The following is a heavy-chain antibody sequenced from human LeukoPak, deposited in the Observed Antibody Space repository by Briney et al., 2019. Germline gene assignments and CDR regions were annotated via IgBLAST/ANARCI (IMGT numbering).Heavy chain of an antibody. CDR3: ATGAESASGSYSVFDY. Sequence: ASVKASCKVSGYTLTELSMHWVRQAPGKGLEWMGGFDPEDGETIYAQKFQGRVTMTEDTSTDTAYMELSSLRSEDTAVYYCATGAESASGSYSVFDYWGQGTLVTVSP. J-gene: IGHJ4*02. V-gene: IGHV1-24*01. CDR2: FDPEDGET. D-gene: IGHD1-26*01. CDR1: GYTLTELS.